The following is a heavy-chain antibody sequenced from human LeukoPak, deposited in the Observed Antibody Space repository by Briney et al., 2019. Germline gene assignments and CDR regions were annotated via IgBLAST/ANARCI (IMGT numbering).Heavy chain of an antibody. D-gene: IGHD6-6*01. Sequence: ASVKVSCKASGGTFSSYAISWVRQAPGQGLEWMGGIIPIFGTANYAQKFQGRVTITADESTSTAYMELSSLRSEDTAVYYCARDSKQLGPGDFGYWGQGTLDTVSS. CDR2: IIPIFGTA. CDR3: ARDSKQLGPGDFGY. V-gene: IGHV1-69*13. J-gene: IGHJ4*02. CDR1: GGTFSSYA.